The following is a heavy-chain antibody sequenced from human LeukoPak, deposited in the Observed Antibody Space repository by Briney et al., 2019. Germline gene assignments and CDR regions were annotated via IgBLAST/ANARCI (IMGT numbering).Heavy chain of an antibody. Sequence: PSETLSLTCTVSGGSISSGDYYWSWIRQPPGKGLEWIGYIYYSGNTYYNPSLKSRLTISVDMSKNQFSLKLSSVTAADTAVYYCARDPSVAGSGPFDYWGQGTLVTVSS. CDR3: ARDPSVAGSGPFDY. CDR1: GGSISSGDYY. CDR2: IYYSGNT. V-gene: IGHV4-30-4*01. J-gene: IGHJ4*02. D-gene: IGHD3-10*01.